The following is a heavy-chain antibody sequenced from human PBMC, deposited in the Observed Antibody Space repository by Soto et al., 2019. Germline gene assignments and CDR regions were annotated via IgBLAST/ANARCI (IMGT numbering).Heavy chain of an antibody. CDR2: IYYSGST. CDR1: GGSISSGGYY. Sequence: SETLSLTCTVSGGSISSGGYYWSWIRQHPGKGLEWIGYIYYSGSTYYNPSLKSRVTISVDTSKNQFSLKLSSVTAADTAVYYCARTYYYDSSGYYYWGQGTLVTVSS. V-gene: IGHV4-31*03. J-gene: IGHJ4*02. D-gene: IGHD3-22*01. CDR3: ARTYYYDSSGYYY.